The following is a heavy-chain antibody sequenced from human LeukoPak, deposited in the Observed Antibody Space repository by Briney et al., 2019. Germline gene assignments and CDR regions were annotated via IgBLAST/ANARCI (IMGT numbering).Heavy chain of an antibody. D-gene: IGHD3-10*01. J-gene: IGHJ4*02. Sequence: PSETLSLTCNVSGGAITGHYWSWLRQSPQKGLEWFGFIYFNGMTKYSPSLESRVTISVDTSKNQFSLRLTSVTAADTAVYFCARQFPPYHSGSHYFDNWGQGMQVTVSS. CDR2: IYFNGMT. CDR3: ARQFPPYHSGSHYFDN. CDR1: GGAITGHY. V-gene: IGHV4-59*08.